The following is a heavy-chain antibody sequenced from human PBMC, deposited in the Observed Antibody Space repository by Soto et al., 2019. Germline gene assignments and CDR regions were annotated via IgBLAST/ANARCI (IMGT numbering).Heavy chain of an antibody. V-gene: IGHV4-59*12. J-gene: IGHJ4*02. Sequence: QVQLQESGPGLVKPSETLSLTCTVSGGSISSYYWSWIRQPPGKGLEWIGYIYYSRSTNYNPSLKSRVTTSIDTSKNQFTLKLNYMAAAVTAVYYCARDNYGSGSTYFDYWGQGTLVTVSS. CDR1: GGSISSYY. D-gene: IGHD3-10*01. CDR2: IYYSRST. CDR3: ARDNYGSGSTYFDY.